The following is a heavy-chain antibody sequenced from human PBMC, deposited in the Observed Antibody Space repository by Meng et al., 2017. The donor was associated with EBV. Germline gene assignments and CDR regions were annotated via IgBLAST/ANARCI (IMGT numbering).Heavy chain of an antibody. V-gene: IGHV1-69*12. J-gene: IGHJ4*02. CDR1: GGILRSFA. D-gene: IGHD4-17*01. Sequence: QVQLDQSGAVVKPPGSSVKASGKTSGGILRSFAISWVRQAPGQGLEWMGGIIPLFHTTNYAQKFQGRLHIIADESSATTYMELSSPRSEDTAIYYCASAEHYGDYVFEYWGQGTLVTVSS. CDR2: IIPLFHTT. CDR3: ASAEHYGDYVFEY.